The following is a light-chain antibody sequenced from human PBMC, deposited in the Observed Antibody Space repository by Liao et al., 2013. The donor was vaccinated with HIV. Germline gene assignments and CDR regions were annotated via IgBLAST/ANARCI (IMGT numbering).Light chain of an antibody. CDR3: QVWDVSSDQDVV. CDR2: YDS. CDR1: SIGSKS. J-gene: IGLJ2*01. Sequence: SYVLTQSPSASVAPGKTASITCGGDSIGSKSVHWYQRKPGQAPVLVIYYDSDRPSGIPERFSGSSSGDTATLSISRVEAGDEADYYCQVWDVSSDQDVVFGGGTKLTVL. V-gene: IGLV3-21*04.